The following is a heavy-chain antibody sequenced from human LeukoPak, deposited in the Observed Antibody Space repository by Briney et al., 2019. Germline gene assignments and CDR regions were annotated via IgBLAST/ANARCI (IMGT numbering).Heavy chain of an antibody. CDR3: AKDPHTGIAPGY. V-gene: IGHV4-4*02. D-gene: IGHD5-18*01. J-gene: IGHJ4*02. CDR1: GDSITNSHW. Sequence: SGTLSLTCAVSGDSITNSHWWSWVRQPPGKGLEWIGVIYLSGDTDYNPSLKSRVTISIDKSKNQFSLKLTSVTAADTAVYYCAKDPHTGIAPGYWGQGTLVTVSS. CDR2: IYLSGDT.